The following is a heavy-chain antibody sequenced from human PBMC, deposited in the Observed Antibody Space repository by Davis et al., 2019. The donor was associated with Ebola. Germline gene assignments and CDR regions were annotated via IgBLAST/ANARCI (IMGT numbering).Heavy chain of an antibody. CDR1: GFTFSTYY. V-gene: IGHV3-7*03. CDR2: IPHVGSEK. Sequence: GGSLRLSCAASGFTFSTYYITWVRQAPGKGLEWVATIPHVGSEKYYVDSVKGRFTISRDNAKNSLYLQMNSLRAEDTAVYYCARGVTTVTTGWFDPWGQGTLVTVSS. D-gene: IGHD4-17*01. J-gene: IGHJ5*02. CDR3: ARGVTTVTTGWFDP.